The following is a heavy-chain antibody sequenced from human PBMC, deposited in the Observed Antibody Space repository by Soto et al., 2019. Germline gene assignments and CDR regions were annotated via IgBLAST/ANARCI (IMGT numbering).Heavy chain of an antibody. CDR2: IYSDGRT. D-gene: IGHD3-10*01. J-gene: IGHJ4*02. Sequence: EVLLVESGGGLIQPGGSLRLSCTASELTVSSNYMIWVRKAPGKGLEWVSLIYSDGRTLYADSVKGRFTLSRDDWKSTVYLQMNSLRADDTGVYYCARAYGAGSYFSDYWGQGTLVTVSS. V-gene: IGHV3-53*01. CDR1: ELTVSSNY. CDR3: ARAYGAGSYFSDY.